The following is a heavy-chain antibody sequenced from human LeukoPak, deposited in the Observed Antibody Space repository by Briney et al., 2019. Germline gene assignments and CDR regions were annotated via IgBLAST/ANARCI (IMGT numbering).Heavy chain of an antibody. V-gene: IGHV3-23*01. CDR3: ARKMVNRNWFDP. D-gene: IGHD2-21*01. Sequence: GGSLRLSCAASGFTFSGYAMSWVRQAPGKGLEGVSATTGSGGSTFYADSVKGLFTISRDNSNNTLYLQMNSLRAEDTAVYYCARKMVNRNWFDPWGQGTLVTVSS. CDR2: TTGSGGST. CDR1: GFTFSGYA. J-gene: IGHJ5*02.